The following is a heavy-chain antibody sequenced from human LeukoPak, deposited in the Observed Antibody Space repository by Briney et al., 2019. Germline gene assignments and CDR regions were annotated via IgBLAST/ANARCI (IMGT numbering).Heavy chain of an antibody. CDR3: ARGRVSYYYYMDV. CDR1: GFTVSSNY. J-gene: IGHJ6*03. V-gene: IGHV3-53*01. D-gene: IGHD2-8*01. Sequence: GGSLRLSCAASGFTVSSNYMSWFRQAPGKGLEGGSVIYSGGSTYYADSVKGRFTISRDNSKNTLYLQMNSLRAEDTAVYYCARGRVSYYYYMDVWGKGTTVTVSS. CDR2: IYSGGST.